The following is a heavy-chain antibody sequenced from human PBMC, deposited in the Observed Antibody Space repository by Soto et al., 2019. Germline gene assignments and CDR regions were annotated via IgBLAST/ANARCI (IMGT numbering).Heavy chain of an antibody. Sequence: PSATLSLTCTVSGGSISSGGYYWSWIRQHPGKGLEWIGYIYYSGSTYYNPSLKSRVTISVDTSKNQFSLKLSSVTAADTAVYYCARASVTIFGVVLNWFDPWGQGTLVTVSS. CDR3: ARASVTIFGVVLNWFDP. J-gene: IGHJ5*02. V-gene: IGHV4-31*03. CDR1: GGSISSGGYY. D-gene: IGHD3-3*01. CDR2: IYYSGST.